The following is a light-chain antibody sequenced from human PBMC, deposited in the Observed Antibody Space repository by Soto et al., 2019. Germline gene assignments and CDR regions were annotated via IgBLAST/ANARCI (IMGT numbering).Light chain of an antibody. CDR1: QSVSTY. CDR2: DAS. Sequence: EIVLTQSPATLSLSPGERATLSCRASQSVSTYLAWYQHKPGHAPRLLIYDASNRATGIPARFSGSGSGTDFTLTISSLEPEDFAVYFCQQYDNWPYTFGQGTKLEIK. CDR3: QQYDNWPYT. V-gene: IGKV3-11*01. J-gene: IGKJ2*01.